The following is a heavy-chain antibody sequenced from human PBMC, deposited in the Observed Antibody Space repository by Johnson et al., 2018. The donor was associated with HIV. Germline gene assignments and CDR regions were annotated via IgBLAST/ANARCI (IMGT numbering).Heavy chain of an antibody. CDR2: ISDDGSNI. Sequence: VESGGGVVQPGRSLRLSCAASGFRFSNYALHWVRQTPGKGLEWVALISDDGSNIYYADSVKGRFTISRDNAKNSLYLQMNSLRAEDTAVYYCARVSNHAFDIWGQGTMVTVSS. V-gene: IGHV3-30-3*01. CDR1: GFRFSNYA. CDR3: ARVSNHAFDI. J-gene: IGHJ3*02.